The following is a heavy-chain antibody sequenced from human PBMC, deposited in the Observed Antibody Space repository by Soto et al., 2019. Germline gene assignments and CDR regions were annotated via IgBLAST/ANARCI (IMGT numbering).Heavy chain of an antibody. V-gene: IGHV1-69*01. CDR1: GGTFSSYA. Sequence: QVQLVQSGAEVKKPGSSVKVSCKASGGTFSSYAISWVRQAPGQGLEWMGGIIPIFGTANYAQKFQGRVTITAEESTSTAYMELSSLRSEDTAVYYCARNYYYDSSGYYHTTNWFDPWGQGTLVTVSS. CDR3: ARNYYYDSSGYYHTTNWFDP. J-gene: IGHJ5*02. CDR2: IIPIFGTA. D-gene: IGHD3-22*01.